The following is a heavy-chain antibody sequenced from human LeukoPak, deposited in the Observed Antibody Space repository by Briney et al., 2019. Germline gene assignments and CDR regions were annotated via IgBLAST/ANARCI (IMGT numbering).Heavy chain of an antibody. CDR2: ISGSGGST. Sequence: PGGSLRLSCAAPGFTFSSYAMSWVRQAPGKGLEWVSAISGSGGSTYYADSVKGRFTISRDNSKNTLYLQMNSLRAEDTAVYYCAKGGRLDQTGLIDYWGQGTLVTVSS. D-gene: IGHD1-1*01. J-gene: IGHJ4*02. V-gene: IGHV3-23*01. CDR3: AKGGRLDQTGLIDY. CDR1: GFTFSSYA.